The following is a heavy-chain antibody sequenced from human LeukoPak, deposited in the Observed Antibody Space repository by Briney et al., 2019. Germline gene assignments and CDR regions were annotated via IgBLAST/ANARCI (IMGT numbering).Heavy chain of an antibody. CDR1: GGSLNSSRYY. V-gene: IGHV4-39*01. Sequence: PSETLSVTCIVSGGSLNSSRYYWVWLRHPPGKALEWIGSIFYSGNIYDNPSLKSRVTISVDTSKNQFSLKLSSVTAADTAVYYCARRTYYYDSSGRGNFDYWGQGTLVTVSS. CDR3: ARRTYYYDSSGRGNFDY. J-gene: IGHJ4*02. CDR2: IFYSGNI. D-gene: IGHD3-22*01.